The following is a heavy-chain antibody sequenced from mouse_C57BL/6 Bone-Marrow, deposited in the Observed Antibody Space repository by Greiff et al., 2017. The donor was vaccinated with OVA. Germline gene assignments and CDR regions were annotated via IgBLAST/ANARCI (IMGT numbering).Heavy chain of an antibody. Sequence: QVQLQQPGAELVRPGTSVKLSCKASGYTFTSYWMPWVKQRPGQGLEWIGVIDPSDSYTNYNQKFKGKATLTVDTSSSTSYMQLSSLTSEDSAVYYCAKLPGWGYYAMDYWGQGTSVTVSS. V-gene: IGHV1-59*01. CDR3: AKLPGWGYYAMDY. J-gene: IGHJ4*01. CDR2: IDPSDSYT. D-gene: IGHD5-5*01. CDR1: GYTFTSYW.